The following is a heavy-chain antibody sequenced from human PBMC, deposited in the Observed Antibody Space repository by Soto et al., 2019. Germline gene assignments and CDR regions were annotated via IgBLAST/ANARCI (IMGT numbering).Heavy chain of an antibody. CDR2: ISYDGSNK. J-gene: IGHJ6*03. Sequence: SLRLSCAASGFTFSSYAMHWVRQAPGKGLEWVAVISYDGSNKYYADSVKGRFTISRDNSKNTLYLQMNSLRAEDTAVYYCAKSYGDYSYYYYMDVWGKGTTVTVSS. V-gene: IGHV3-30*18. CDR3: AKSYGDYSYYYYMDV. D-gene: IGHD4-17*01. CDR1: GFTFSSYA.